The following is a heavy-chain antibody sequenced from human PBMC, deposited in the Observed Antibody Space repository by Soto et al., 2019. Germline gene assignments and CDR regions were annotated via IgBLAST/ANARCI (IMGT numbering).Heavy chain of an antibody. J-gene: IGHJ4*02. D-gene: IGHD3-10*01. CDR1: GFTFTSSG. CDR3: AADPGGGADY. V-gene: IGHV1-58*01. Sequence: QMQVVQSGPEVKKPGTSVKVSCKASGFTFTSSGLQWVRQARGQRLEWIGWIVVASGNTNYAQRFQERVTIPRDMSTSTAYMELSSLRFDDTAVYYCAADPGGGADYWGQGTLVTVSS. CDR2: IVVASGNT.